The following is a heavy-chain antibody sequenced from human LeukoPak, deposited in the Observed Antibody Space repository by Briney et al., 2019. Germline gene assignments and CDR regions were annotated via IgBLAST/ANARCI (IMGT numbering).Heavy chain of an antibody. CDR3: ARVCDGDYYYYYMDV. CDR2: INWNGGST. Sequence: GGSLRLSCEASGFPFGTFWMSWVRQAPGKGLEWVSGINWNGGSTGYADSVKGRFTISRDNAKNSLYLQMNSLRAEDTALYYCARVCDGDYYYYYMDVWGKGTTVTVSS. J-gene: IGHJ6*03. V-gene: IGHV3-20*04. D-gene: IGHD4-17*01. CDR1: GFPFGTFW.